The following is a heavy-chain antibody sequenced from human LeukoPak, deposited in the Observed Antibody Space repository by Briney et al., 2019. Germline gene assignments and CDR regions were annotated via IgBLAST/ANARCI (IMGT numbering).Heavy chain of an antibody. CDR1: GFTFSSYD. D-gene: IGHD2-21*01. J-gene: IGHJ4*02. CDR3: ANPRFRHY. V-gene: IGHV3-23*01. CDR2: ISGSGGRT. Sequence: GGSLRLSCAASGFTFSSYDMRWVGQAPGKGVEWVSAISGSGGRTYYAEYVKGRFTISRDNSKNTLYLQMNSLRAEDTAVYYCANPRFRHYWGQGTLVTVSS.